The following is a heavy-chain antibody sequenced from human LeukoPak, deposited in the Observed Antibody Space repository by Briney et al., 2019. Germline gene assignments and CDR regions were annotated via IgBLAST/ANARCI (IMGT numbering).Heavy chain of an antibody. J-gene: IGHJ4*02. V-gene: IGHV3-23*01. D-gene: IGHD3-22*01. Sequence: GGSLRLSCAASGFTFSNAWMSWVRQAPGKGLEWVSGISGGGDNTYYADSVKVRFTISRDNSKNTLYVQVNSLGTEDTAAYYCAKGSYYDSSGSFYFDYWGQGTLVTVSS. CDR3: AKGSYYDSSGSFYFDY. CDR2: ISGGGDNT. CDR1: GFTFSNAW.